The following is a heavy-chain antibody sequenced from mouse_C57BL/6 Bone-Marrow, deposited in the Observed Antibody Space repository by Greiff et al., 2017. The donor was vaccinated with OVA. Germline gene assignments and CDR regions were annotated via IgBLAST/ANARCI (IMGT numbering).Heavy chain of an antibody. D-gene: IGHD1-1*01. V-gene: IGHV1-76*01. CDR1: GYTFTDYY. J-gene: IGHJ2*01. CDR2: IYPGSGNT. CDR3: ARPPYYYGSALAY. Sequence: QVHVKQSGAELVRPGASVKLSCKASGYTFTDYYINWVKQRPGQGLEWIARIYPGSGNTYYNEKFKGKATLTAEKSSSTAYMQLSSLTSEDSAVYFCARPPYYYGSALAYWGQGTTLTVSS.